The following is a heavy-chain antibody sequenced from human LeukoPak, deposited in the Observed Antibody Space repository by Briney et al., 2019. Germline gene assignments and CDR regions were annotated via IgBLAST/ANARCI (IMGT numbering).Heavy chain of an antibody. D-gene: IGHD6-19*01. CDR2: ISYDGSNK. Sequence: QAPGKGLDWGAVISYDGSNKDYADSVKGRFTISRDNSKNTLYLQMNSLRAEDTAVYYCAREVFRSSGPFGDIGYDYGMEVWDQGPTVTVSS. V-gene: IGHV3-30-3*01. CDR3: AREVFRSSGPFGDIGYDYGMEV. J-gene: IGHJ6*02.